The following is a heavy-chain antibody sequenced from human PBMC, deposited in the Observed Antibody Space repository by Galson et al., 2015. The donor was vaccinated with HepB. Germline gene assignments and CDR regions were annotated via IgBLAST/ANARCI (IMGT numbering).Heavy chain of an antibody. Sequence: SLRLSCATSGFSFCNYCMTWVRQAPGKGLEWVANISQDGRRKNYVDTVKGRFTISRDIAKNSVFLEMNSLRVEDTAMYYCATAPFSRTASWGQGTLVTVSS. CDR2: ISQDGRRK. D-gene: IGHD6-13*01. CDR1: GFSFCNYC. J-gene: IGHJ5*02. CDR3: ATAPFSRTAS. V-gene: IGHV3-7*03.